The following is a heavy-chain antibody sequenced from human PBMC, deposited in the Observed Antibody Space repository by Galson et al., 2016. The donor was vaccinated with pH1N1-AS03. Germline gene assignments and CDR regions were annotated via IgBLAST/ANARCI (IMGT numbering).Heavy chain of an antibody. V-gene: IGHV3-21*01. CDR2: ISISGSYV. J-gene: IGHJ4*02. CDR3: ARRATDGYTIDY. CDR1: RFTFSSYS. Sequence: SLRLSCAASRFTFSSYSMNWVRQAPGKGLEWVSSISISGSYVYYADSVKGRFTISRDNAKNSLYLHMNSLSAEDTAVYYCARRATDGYTIDYCGQGTRVTVSS. D-gene: IGHD5-24*01.